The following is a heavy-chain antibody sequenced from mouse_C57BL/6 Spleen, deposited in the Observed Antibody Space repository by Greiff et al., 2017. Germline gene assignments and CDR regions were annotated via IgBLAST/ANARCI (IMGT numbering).Heavy chain of an antibody. Sequence: QVQLQQPGAELVMPGASVKLSCKASGYTFTSYWMHWVKQRPGQGLEWIGEIDPSDSYTNYNQKFKGKSTLTVDNSSSTAYMQLSSLTSEDSAVYYCARQRYGTSYAMDYWGQGTSVTVSS. J-gene: IGHJ4*01. D-gene: IGHD1-1*01. V-gene: IGHV1-69*01. CDR1: GYTFTSYW. CDR2: IDPSDSYT. CDR3: ARQRYGTSYAMDY.